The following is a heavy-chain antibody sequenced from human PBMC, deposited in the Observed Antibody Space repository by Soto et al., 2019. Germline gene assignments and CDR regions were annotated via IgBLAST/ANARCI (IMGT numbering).Heavy chain of an antibody. CDR1: GGSFSCYY. CDR2: INHSGST. J-gene: IGHJ4*02. Sequence: SETLSLTCAVYGGSFSCYYWSWIRQPPGKGLEWIGEINHSGSTNYNPSLKSRVTISVDTSKNQFSLKLSSVTAADTAVYYCARGKKGYYDSSGYHPYWGQGTLVTVSS. V-gene: IGHV4-34*01. CDR3: ARGKKGYYDSSGYHPY. D-gene: IGHD3-22*01.